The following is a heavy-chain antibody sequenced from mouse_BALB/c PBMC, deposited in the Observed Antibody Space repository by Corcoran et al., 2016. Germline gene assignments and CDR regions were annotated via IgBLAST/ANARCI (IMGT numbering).Heavy chain of an antibody. J-gene: IGHJ2*01. D-gene: IGHD1-1*01. CDR1: GYSFTDYI. Sequence: EIQLQRTGPELVKPGASVKISCKASGYSFTDYIMLWVKQSHGKSLEWIGNINPYYGSTSYNLKFKGKATLTVDKSSSTAYMQLNSLTSEDSAVYYCARDYGSSYFDYWGQGTTLTVSS. CDR2: INPYYGST. V-gene: IGHV1-39*01. CDR3: ARDYGSSYFDY.